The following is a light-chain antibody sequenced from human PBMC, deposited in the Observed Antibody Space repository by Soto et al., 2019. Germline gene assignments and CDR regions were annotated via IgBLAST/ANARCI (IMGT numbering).Light chain of an antibody. J-gene: IGLJ3*02. CDR3: AAWDDSLSGWV. CDR2: SSN. V-gene: IGLV1-47*02. CDR1: SSDIGSNQ. Sequence: QSVLAQPPSASGTPGQRVTISCSGSSSDIGSNQVYWYQQLPGTAPRLLIYSSNQRHSGVPDRFSGSKSGTSASLAISGLRSDDEADYCCAAWDDSLSGWVFGAGTKLTVL.